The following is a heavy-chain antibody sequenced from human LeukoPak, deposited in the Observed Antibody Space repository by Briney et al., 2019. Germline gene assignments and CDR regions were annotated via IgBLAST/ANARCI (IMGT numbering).Heavy chain of an antibody. D-gene: IGHD2/OR15-2a*01. CDR3: ARAGYSNRWDGVDY. J-gene: IGHJ4*02. CDR1: GYTFTNYW. V-gene: IGHV5-51*01. Sequence: KHGESLKISCKGSGYTFTNYWIGWVRQMPGKGLEFMGIIYPGDSDTRYSPSFQGQVTTSVDKSINTAYLQWSSLKASDSAMYYCARAGYSNRWDGVDYWGQGTLVTVSS. CDR2: IYPGDSDT.